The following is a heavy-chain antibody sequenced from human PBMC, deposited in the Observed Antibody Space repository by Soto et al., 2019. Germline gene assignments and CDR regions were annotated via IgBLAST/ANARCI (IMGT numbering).Heavy chain of an antibody. CDR2: ISHGDCDT. V-gene: IGHV5-51*07. D-gene: IGHD2-2*02. CDR1: GYGFTSYC. Sequence: LVESLTIYCKGSGYGFTSYCIVWVHQMRGKGLEGPAKISHGDCDTRYSPSFQGQVTISADKSISAAYLQWSSLKASDTAIYYCARLPYCRSTSCYKGGHWYYHYGMDVWGQGTTVTVSS. J-gene: IGHJ6*01. CDR3: ARLPYCRSTSCYKGGHWYYHYGMDV.